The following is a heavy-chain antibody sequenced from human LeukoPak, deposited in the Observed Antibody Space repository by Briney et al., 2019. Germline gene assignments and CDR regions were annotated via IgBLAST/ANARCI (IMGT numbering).Heavy chain of an antibody. V-gene: IGHV3-23*01. Sequence: GGSLRLSCAASGFTFTSYAMSWVRQAPGKGLEWVSTISASGGSTYYADSVKGRFTISRDNSKNTLYLQMNSLRAEDTAVYYCAKDSPYDSSGYYYDARTGFDYWGQGILVTVSS. J-gene: IGHJ4*02. D-gene: IGHD3-22*01. CDR2: ISASGGST. CDR1: GFTFTSYA. CDR3: AKDSPYDSSGYYYDARTGFDY.